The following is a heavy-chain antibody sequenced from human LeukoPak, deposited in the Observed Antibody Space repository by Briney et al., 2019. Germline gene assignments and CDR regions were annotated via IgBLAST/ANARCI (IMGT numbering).Heavy chain of an antibody. CDR3: ARGPWMATIGRFDY. V-gene: IGHV1-8*03. CDR2: MNPNSGNT. CDR1: GYTFTSYD. Sequence: ASVKVSCKASGYTFTSYDINWVRQATGQGLEWMGWMNPNSGNTGYAQKFQGRVTITRDTSISTAYKELSSLKSEDTAVYYCARGPWMATIGRFDYWGQGTLVTVSS. J-gene: IGHJ4*02. D-gene: IGHD5-24*01.